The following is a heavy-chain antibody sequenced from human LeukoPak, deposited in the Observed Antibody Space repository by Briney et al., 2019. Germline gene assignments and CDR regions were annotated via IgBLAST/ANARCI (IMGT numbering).Heavy chain of an antibody. Sequence: PSETLSLTCAVYGGSFSGYYWSWIRQPPGKGLEWIGEINHSGSTNYNPSLKSRVTISVDTSKNQFSLKLSSVTAADTAVYYCATTSSAGPTDIVVEAGYYYGMDVWGQGTTVTVSS. J-gene: IGHJ6*02. D-gene: IGHD2-2*01. CDR3: ATTSSAGPTDIVVEAGYYYGMDV. V-gene: IGHV4-34*01. CDR1: GGSFSGYY. CDR2: INHSGST.